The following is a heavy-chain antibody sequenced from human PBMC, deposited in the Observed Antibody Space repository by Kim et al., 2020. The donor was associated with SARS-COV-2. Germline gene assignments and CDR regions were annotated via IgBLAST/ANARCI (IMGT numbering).Heavy chain of an antibody. J-gene: IGHJ4*02. CDR2: ISGSGGSR. CDR3: AKKDGYYGSGSDPFDF. D-gene: IGHD3-10*01. Sequence: GGSLRLSCAASGFTFSSFAMTWVRQAPGKGLECVSLISGSGGSRDHADSVKGRFTISRDNSKNTLYLQMNSLRAEDTAVYYCAKKDGYYGSGSDPFDFWGQGTLVTVSS. CDR1: GFTFSSFA. V-gene: IGHV3-23*01.